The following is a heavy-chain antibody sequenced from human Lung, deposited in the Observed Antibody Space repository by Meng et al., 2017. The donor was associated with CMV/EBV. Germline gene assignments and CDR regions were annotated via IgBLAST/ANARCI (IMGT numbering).Heavy chain of an antibody. CDR3: ERRGLYGDWFDP. Sequence: SVXVSXKSSGYTVSGYYIQWVRQAPGHGLEWMGWINPNSGCTHFAQIFQGRDTMTRDMSITTAYMPLSRLRSDHTAVYYFERRGLYGDWFDPWCQGTLVTVSS. CDR2: INPNSGCT. CDR1: GYTVSGYY. D-gene: IGHD2-8*01. J-gene: IGHJ5*02. V-gene: IGHV1-2*02.